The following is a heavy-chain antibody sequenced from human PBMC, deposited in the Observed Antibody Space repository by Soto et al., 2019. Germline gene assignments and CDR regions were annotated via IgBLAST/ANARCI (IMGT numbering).Heavy chain of an antibody. CDR1: GFTFSSYW. D-gene: IGHD5-18*01. J-gene: IGHJ4*02. CDR2: IKQDGSEK. V-gene: IGHV3-7*03. CDR3: ASHGYSYVDFFDS. Sequence: EVQLVESGGGLVQPGGSLRLSCTASGFTFSSYWMSWVRQAPGKGLEWVANIKQDGSEKYYVDSVKGRFTISRDNAKNSLYLQMNSLRAEDTAVYYCASHGYSYVDFFDSWGQGTLVTVSS.